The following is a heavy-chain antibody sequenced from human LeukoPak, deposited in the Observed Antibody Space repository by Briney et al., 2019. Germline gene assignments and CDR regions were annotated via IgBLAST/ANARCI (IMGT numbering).Heavy chain of an antibody. J-gene: IGHJ4*02. CDR3: AKRDRVTEFDY. CDR2: IQPDGKDK. V-gene: IGHV3-30*02. Sequence: PGGSLRPSCAASGFTFNKYGMHWVRQAPDKGPEWVTLIQPDGKDKYYADSVKGRFTVSRDNSKNVLYLQLNSLRVDDTAVYYCAKRDRVTEFDYWGQGTLVTVSS. CDR1: GFTFNKYG. D-gene: IGHD2-21*02.